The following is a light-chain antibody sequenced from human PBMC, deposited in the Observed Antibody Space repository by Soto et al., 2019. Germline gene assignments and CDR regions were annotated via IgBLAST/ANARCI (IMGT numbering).Light chain of an antibody. J-gene: IGKJ1*01. CDR2: KTS. Sequence: DIHMTQSPSTLSASVGDRVTITCRASQSISIWLAWYQQKPGKAPHLLIYKTSSLESGVPSRFSGGASGTEFTLTISSLQPDDFATYYCQQYNDYSWTFGHGNKVEIK. CDR3: QQYNDYSWT. CDR1: QSISIW. V-gene: IGKV1-5*03.